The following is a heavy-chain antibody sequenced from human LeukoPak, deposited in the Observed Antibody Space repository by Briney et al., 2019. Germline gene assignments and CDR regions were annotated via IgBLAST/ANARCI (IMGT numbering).Heavy chain of an antibody. D-gene: IGHD3-3*01. J-gene: IGHJ4*02. CDR2: IYHSGIT. Sequence: SQTLSLTCTVSGGSVSSGAYYWSWIRQPPGKGLEWIGYIYHSGITYYNPSLKSRVTVSVDRSKNQFSLKLSSVTAADTAVYYCARGTIFGDRDVSISDYWGQGTLVTVSS. V-gene: IGHV4-30-2*01. CDR3: ARGTIFGDRDVSISDY. CDR1: GGSVSSGAYY.